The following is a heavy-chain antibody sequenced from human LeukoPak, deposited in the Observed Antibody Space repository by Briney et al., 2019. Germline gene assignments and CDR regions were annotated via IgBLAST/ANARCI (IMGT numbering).Heavy chain of an antibody. J-gene: IGHJ4*02. CDR3: ARDQWALNS. CDR1: GDSVSSDTSA. Sequence: PSQTLSLTCAISGDSVSSDTSAWNWIRQSPSRGLEWLGRTYYRSKWYHEYADSVRSRINIYPDTSKNHFSLQLISVTPEDTALYYCARDQWALNSWGQGTLVTVSS. V-gene: IGHV6-1*01. D-gene: IGHD1-26*01. CDR2: TYYRSKWYH.